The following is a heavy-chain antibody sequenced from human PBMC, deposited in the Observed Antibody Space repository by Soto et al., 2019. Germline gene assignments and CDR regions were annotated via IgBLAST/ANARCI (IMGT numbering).Heavy chain of an antibody. Sequence: PGGSLRLSCAASGFTFSSYSMNWVRQAPGKGLEWVSSISSSSSYIYYTDSVKGRFTISRDNAKNSLYLQMNSLRAEGTAVYYCAGITMVRDYGMDVWGQGTTVTVSS. V-gene: IGHV3-21*01. J-gene: IGHJ6*02. CDR1: GFTFSSYS. D-gene: IGHD3-10*01. CDR3: AGITMVRDYGMDV. CDR2: ISSSSSYI.